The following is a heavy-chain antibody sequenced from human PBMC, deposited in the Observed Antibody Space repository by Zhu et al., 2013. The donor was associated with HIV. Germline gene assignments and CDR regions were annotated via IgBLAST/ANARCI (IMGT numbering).Heavy chain of an antibody. Sequence: QVQLQESGPGLVKPSETLSLTCTVSGGSVSSGSYYWSWIRQPPGKGLEWIGYIYYSGSTNYNPSLKSRVTISVDTSKNQFSLKLSSVTAADTAVYYCARSHTLEDYGDYAPRLDLDYWGQGTLVTVSS. CDR1: GGSVSSGSYY. V-gene: IGHV4-61*01. D-gene: IGHD4-17*01. CDR3: ARSHTLEDYGDYAPRLDLDY. CDR2: IYYSGST. J-gene: IGHJ4*02.